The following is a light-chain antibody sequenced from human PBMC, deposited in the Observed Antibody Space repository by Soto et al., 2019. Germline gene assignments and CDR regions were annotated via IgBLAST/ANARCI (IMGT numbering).Light chain of an antibody. V-gene: IGKV1-12*01. CDR1: HGNSSR. Sequence: DIQMTQSPSFVSASVGDRVTITCRASHGNSSRLDWYQQKPGKAPKLLIYAASSLQSGVPSRFSGSGSGTDFTLTISSLPPEDFSTYYCQQTESFPLNFGGGTKVEIK. J-gene: IGKJ4*01. CDR2: AAS. CDR3: QQTESFPLN.